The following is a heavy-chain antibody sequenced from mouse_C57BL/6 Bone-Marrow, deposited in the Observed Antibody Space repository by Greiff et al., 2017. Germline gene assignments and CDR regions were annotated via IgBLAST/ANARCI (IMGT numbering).Heavy chain of an antibody. V-gene: IGHV1-76*01. CDR1: GYTFTDYY. J-gene: IGHJ3*01. Sequence: QVQLQQSGAELVRPGASVKLSCKASGYTFTDYYINWVKQRPGQGLEWIARIYPGSGNTYYNEKFKGKATLTAEKSSSTAYMQLSSLTSEDSAVYFCAINYYGGSGGFAYWGQGTLVTVSA. CDR2: IYPGSGNT. CDR3: AINYYGGSGGFAY. D-gene: IGHD1-1*01.